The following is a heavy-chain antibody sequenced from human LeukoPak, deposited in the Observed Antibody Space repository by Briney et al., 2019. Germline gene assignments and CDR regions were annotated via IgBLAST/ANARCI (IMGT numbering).Heavy chain of an antibody. J-gene: IGHJ2*01. CDR1: GGSFSGYY. CDR3: ASTSRQQQLVTYSWYFDL. V-gene: IGHV4-34*01. CDR2: INHSGST. Sequence: PSETLSLTCAVYGGSFSGYYWSWIRQPPGKGLEWIGEINHSGSTNYNPSLKSRVTISVDTSKNQFSLKLSSVTAADTAVYYCASTSRQQQLVTYSWYFDLWGRGALVTVSS. D-gene: IGHD6-13*01.